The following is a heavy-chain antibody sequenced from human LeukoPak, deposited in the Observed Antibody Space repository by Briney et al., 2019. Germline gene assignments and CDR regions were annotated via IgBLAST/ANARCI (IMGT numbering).Heavy chain of an antibody. D-gene: IGHD1-26*01. V-gene: IGHV3-33*01. Sequence: GRSLRLSCAASGFTFSSYGMHWVRQAAGKGLEWVAVIWYDGSNKYYADSVKGRFTISRDNSKNTLYLQMNSLRAEDTAVYYCARDPRGLVGAQWGQGTLVTVSS. CDR2: IWYDGSNK. CDR1: GFTFSSYG. J-gene: IGHJ4*02. CDR3: ARDPRGLVGAQ.